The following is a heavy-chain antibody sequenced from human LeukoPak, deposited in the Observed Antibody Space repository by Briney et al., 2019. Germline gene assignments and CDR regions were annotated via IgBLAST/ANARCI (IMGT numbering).Heavy chain of an antibody. V-gene: IGHV4-59*01. J-gene: IGHJ6*03. CDR1: GDSISSYY. CDR2: IYYSGST. Sequence: AETLSLTCTVSGDSISSYYGRWLRQPPGKGVEWIGYIYYSGSTNYNPSLTRRVTISVDPSKNQFSLKLSSVTAADTAVYYCARGDYGYYFRVPYYYMDVWGKGTTVTISS. CDR3: ARGDYGYYFRVPYYYMDV. D-gene: IGHD4-17*01.